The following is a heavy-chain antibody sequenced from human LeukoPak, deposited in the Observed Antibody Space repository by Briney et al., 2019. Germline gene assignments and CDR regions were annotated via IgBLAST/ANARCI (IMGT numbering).Heavy chain of an antibody. CDR2: IKEDGSEK. V-gene: IGHV3-7*01. D-gene: IGHD3-10*01. CDR3: ARILWGSSASNWFDP. J-gene: IGHJ5*02. CDR1: GFTFSNYW. Sequence: PGGSLRLSCAASGFTFSNYWMTWVRQAPGKALEWVASIKEDGSEKYFVDSVKGRFTISRDNAKNSLYLQMNSLRAEDTAVYCCARILWGSSASNWFDPWGQGTLVTVSS.